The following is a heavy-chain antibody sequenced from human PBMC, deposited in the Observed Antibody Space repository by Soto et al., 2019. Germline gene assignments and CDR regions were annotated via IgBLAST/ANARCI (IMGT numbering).Heavy chain of an antibody. V-gene: IGHV4-31*03. CDR1: GGSISSGGYY. CDR3: ARVNPDHDAFDI. CDR2: VYYSGST. D-gene: IGHD2-21*01. Sequence: SETLSLTCTVSGGSISSGGYYWSWIRQHPGKGLEWIGYVYYSGSTNYNPSLKSRVTISVDTSKNQFSLKLSSVTAADTAVYYCARVNPDHDAFDIWGPGTMVTVSS. J-gene: IGHJ3*02.